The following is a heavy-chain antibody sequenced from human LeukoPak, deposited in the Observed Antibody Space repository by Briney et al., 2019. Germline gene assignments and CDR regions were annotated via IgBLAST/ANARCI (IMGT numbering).Heavy chain of an antibody. CDR2: ISGSGTTI. D-gene: IGHD3-3*01. V-gene: IGHV3-48*03. J-gene: IGHJ6*03. CDR1: GFTFSTYE. CDR3: AKDSVDSGVYYYYYMDV. Sequence: PGGSLRLSCAASGFTFSTYEMNWVRQAPGKGLEWVSDISGSGTTIYYADSVKGRFTISRDNSKNTLYLQMNSLRAEDTAVYYCAKDSVDSGVYYYYYMDVWGKGTTVTISS.